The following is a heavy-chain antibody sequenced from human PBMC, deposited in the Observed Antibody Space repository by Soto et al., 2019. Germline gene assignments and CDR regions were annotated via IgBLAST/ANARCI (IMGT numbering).Heavy chain of an antibody. CDR1: GASVITTNYY. D-gene: IGHD2-2*01. CDR2: IYYAGST. CDR3: VRVKKAEPAALSAGV. J-gene: IGHJ6*02. Sequence: SETLSLTCTVSGASVITTNYYWAWIRQPPGKGLEWIGTIYYAGSTYYNPSLKSRVTISVDTSKNQFSLNLRSVTAADTAVYYCVRVKKAEPAALSAGVWGQGTTVTVSS. V-gene: IGHV4-39*07.